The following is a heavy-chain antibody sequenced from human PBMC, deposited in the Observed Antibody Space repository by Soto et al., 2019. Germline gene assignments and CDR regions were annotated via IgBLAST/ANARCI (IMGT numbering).Heavy chain of an antibody. D-gene: IGHD3-22*01. J-gene: IGHJ1*01. V-gene: IGHV1-69*13. CDR2: IIPIFGTA. CDR3: AREATYYYDSSGYRSHFQH. CDR1: GGTFSSYA. Sequence: VASVKVSCKASGGTFSSYAISWVRQAPGQGLEWMGGIIPIFGTANYAQKFQGRVTITADESTSTAYMELSSLRSEDTAVYYCAREATYYYDSSGYRSHFQHWGQGTLVTVSS.